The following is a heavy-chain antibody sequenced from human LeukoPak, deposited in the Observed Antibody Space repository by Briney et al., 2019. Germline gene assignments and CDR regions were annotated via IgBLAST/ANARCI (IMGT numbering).Heavy chain of an antibody. V-gene: IGHV1-46*01. D-gene: IGHD2-15*01. Sequence: ASVNVSCKASGYTFTSYYMHWVRQAPGQGLEWMGIINPSGGSTSYAQKFQGRVTMTRDTSTSTVYMELSSLRSEDTAVYYCARGGCSGGSCPMGLDYWGQGTLVTVSS. CDR1: GYTFTSYY. CDR3: ARGGCSGGSCPMGLDY. CDR2: INPSGGST. J-gene: IGHJ4*02.